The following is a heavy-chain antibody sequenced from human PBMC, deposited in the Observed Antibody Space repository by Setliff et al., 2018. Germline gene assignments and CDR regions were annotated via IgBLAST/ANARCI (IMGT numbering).Heavy chain of an antibody. V-gene: IGHV3-7*03. CDR1: GFTFSSYW. Sequence: GSLRLSCAASGFTFSSYWMSWVRQAPGKGLEWVANIKQDGSERYYVDSVEGRFTISRDNAKNSLHLQMNSLRVEDTAVYYCATWAPIAAAGFDYWGQGTLVTVSS. CDR3: ATWAPIAAAGFDY. D-gene: IGHD6-13*01. J-gene: IGHJ4*02. CDR2: IKQDGSER.